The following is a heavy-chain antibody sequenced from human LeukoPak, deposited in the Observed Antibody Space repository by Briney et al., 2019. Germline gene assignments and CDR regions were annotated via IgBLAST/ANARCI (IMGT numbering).Heavy chain of an antibody. V-gene: IGHV3-30*02. D-gene: IGHD5-18*01. CDR2: IRYDGSNK. CDR3: AKERDTAMVTIGY. CDR1: GFTFSSYG. Sequence: GGSLRLSCAASGFTFSSYGMHWVRQAPGKGLEWVAFIRYDGSNKYYADSVKGRFTISRDNSKNTLYLQMNSLRAEDTAVYYCAKERDTAMVTIGYWGQGTLVTVSS. J-gene: IGHJ4*02.